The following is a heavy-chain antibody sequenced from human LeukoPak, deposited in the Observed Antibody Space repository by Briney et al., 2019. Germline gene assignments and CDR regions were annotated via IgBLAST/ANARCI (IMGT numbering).Heavy chain of an antibody. CDR3: ATAAAARYYWYYMDV. CDR1: GFTFSSYW. D-gene: IGHD6-13*01. J-gene: IGHJ6*03. Sequence: GGSLRLSCAASGFTFSSYWMSWVRQAPGKGLEWVANIKQDGSEKYYVDSMKGRFTVSRDNAKNSLYLQINSLRAGDTAVYYCATAAAARYYWYYMDVWGKGTTVTVSS. CDR2: IKQDGSEK. V-gene: IGHV3-7*01.